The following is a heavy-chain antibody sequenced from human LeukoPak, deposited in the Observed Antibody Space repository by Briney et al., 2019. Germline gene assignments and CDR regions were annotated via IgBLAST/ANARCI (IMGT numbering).Heavy chain of an antibody. CDR3: ARAPHWNDDTFDI. D-gene: IGHD1-1*01. Sequence: ASVKVSCKASGYTFTNYYIHWVRQAPGQGLEWMGIINPSGSSTSYAQKFQGRVTMTRDTSTSTVYMELSSLRSEDTAVYYCARAPHWNDDTFDIWGQGTMVTVSS. V-gene: IGHV1-46*01. CDR2: INPSGSST. CDR1: GYTFTNYY. J-gene: IGHJ3*02.